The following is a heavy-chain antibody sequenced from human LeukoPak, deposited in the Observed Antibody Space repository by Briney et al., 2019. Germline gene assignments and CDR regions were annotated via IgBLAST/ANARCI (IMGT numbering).Heavy chain of an antibody. D-gene: IGHD2-2*01. CDR2: MSYDGSKK. CDR3: ARDSRRSSLDY. V-gene: IGHV3-30*03. Sequence: GRSLRLSCAASGFTFSGYGMHWVRQAPGKGLEWVTFMSYDGSKKYYADSVKGRFTISRDNAKNSLYLQMNSLRAEDTAVYYCARDSRRSSLDYWGQGTLVTVSS. CDR1: GFTFSGYG. J-gene: IGHJ4*02.